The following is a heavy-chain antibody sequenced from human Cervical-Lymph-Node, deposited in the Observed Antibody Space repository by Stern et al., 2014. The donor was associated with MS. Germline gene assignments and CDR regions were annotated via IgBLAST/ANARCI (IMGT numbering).Heavy chain of an antibody. J-gene: IGHJ3*02. CDR3: TKKPAGPVAASFDI. Sequence: VQLVESGGGVVQPGRSLRLSCAASGFTFSSYGMHWVRQAPGKGLEGVAVMSYDGSTKYYADSVKGRFTISRDNSKNTLYLQMNSLRPEDTAVYYCTKKPAGPVAASFDIWGQGTMVTVSS. D-gene: IGHD6-19*01. V-gene: IGHV3-30*18. CDR1: GFTFSSYG. CDR2: MSYDGSTK.